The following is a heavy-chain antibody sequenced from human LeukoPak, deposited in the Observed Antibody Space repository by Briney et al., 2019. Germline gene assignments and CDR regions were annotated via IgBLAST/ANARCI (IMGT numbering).Heavy chain of an antibody. CDR2: INTYNGNT. Sequence: ASVKVSCKASGYTFSSYGISWVRQAPGQGLEWMGWINTYNGNTNYAQKLQDRVTMTTDTSTSTAYMELRSLRVDDTAVYYCARTRGAGPGGHFDYWGQGALVAVSS. D-gene: IGHD6-19*01. V-gene: IGHV1-18*01. CDR3: ARTRGAGPGGHFDY. CDR1: GYTFSSYG. J-gene: IGHJ4*02.